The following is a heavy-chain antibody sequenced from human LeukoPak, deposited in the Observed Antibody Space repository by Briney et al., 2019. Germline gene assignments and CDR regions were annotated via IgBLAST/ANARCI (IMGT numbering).Heavy chain of an antibody. V-gene: IGHV3-9*01. J-gene: IGHJ6*03. CDR1: GFTFGDYA. CDR3: AKDRIASNYYYYYMDV. Sequence: GGSLRLSCAASGFTFGDYAMHWVRQAPGKGLEWVSGISWNSGSIGYADSVKGRFTISRDNAKNSLYLQMNSLRAEDTALYYCAKDRIASNYYYYYMDVWGKGTTVTVSS. CDR2: ISWNSGSI. D-gene: IGHD3-3*02.